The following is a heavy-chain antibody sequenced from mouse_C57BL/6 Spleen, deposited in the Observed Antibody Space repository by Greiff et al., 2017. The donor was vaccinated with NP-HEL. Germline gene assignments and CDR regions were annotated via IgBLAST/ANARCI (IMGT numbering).Heavy chain of an antibody. CDR2: ISSGSSTI. CDR3: ARGFGYYGSSYGAMDY. CDR1: GFTFSDYG. V-gene: IGHV5-17*01. J-gene: IGHJ4*01. D-gene: IGHD1-1*01. Sequence: EVQGVESGGGLVKPGGSLKLSCAASGFTFSDYGMHWVRQAPEKGLEWVAYISSGSSTIYYADTVKGRFTISRDNAKNTLFLQMTSLRSEDTAMYYCARGFGYYGSSYGAMDYWGQGTSVTVSS.